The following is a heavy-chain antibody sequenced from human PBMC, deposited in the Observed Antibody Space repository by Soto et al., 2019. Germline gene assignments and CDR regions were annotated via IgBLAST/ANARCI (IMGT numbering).Heavy chain of an antibody. D-gene: IGHD7-27*01. CDR1: GFTCSRYW. J-gene: IGHJ4*02. CDR2: IKQDGSEK. V-gene: IGHV3-7*05. CDR3: ARWSTGFDY. Sequence: GGSLRLSCAASGFTCSRYWMSWVRQAPGKGLEWVANIKQDGSEKYYVDSVKGRFTISRDNAKNSLFLQMNSLRAEDTAVYYCARWSTGFDYWGQGTLVTVSS.